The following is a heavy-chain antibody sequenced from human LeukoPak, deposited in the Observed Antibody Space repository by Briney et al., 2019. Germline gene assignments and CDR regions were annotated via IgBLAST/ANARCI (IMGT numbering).Heavy chain of an antibody. Sequence: ASVKVSCKASGYTFTSYYMHWVRQAPGQGLEWMGIINPSGGNTSYAQKFQGRVTMTRDMSTSTVYMELSSLRSEDTAVYYCAREEVMEIVGATVPGWFDPWGQGTLVTVSS. J-gene: IGHJ5*02. CDR1: GYTFTSYY. D-gene: IGHD1-26*01. CDR2: INPSGGNT. V-gene: IGHV1-46*01. CDR3: AREEVMEIVGATVPGWFDP.